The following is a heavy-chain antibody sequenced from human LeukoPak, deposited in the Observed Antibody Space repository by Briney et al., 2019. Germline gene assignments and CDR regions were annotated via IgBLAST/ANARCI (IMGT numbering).Heavy chain of an antibody. D-gene: IGHD5-18*01. J-gene: IGHJ4*02. CDR2: ISSSGSTI. CDR3: ARDGGKLWIRSFDY. CDR1: GFTFSSYE. V-gene: IGHV3-48*03. Sequence: GGSLRLSCAASGFTFSSYEMNWVRQAPGKGLEWVSYISSSGSTIYYADSVKGRFTISRDNARNSLYLQMNSLRAEDTAVYYCARDGGKLWIRSFDYWGQGTLVTVSS.